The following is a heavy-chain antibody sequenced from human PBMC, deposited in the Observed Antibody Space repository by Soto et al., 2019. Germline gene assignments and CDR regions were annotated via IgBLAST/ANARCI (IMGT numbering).Heavy chain of an antibody. J-gene: IGHJ6*03. V-gene: IGHV4-59*01. D-gene: IGHD6-25*01. Sequence: SETLSLTCTVSVGSISSYYWSWIRQPPGKGLEWIGYIYYSGSTNYNPSLKSRVTISVDTSKNQFSLKLSSVTAADTAVYYCARAGQRLDYDYYSYMDVWGKGTTVTVSS. CDR1: VGSISSYY. CDR3: ARAGQRLDYDYYSYMDV. CDR2: IYYSGST.